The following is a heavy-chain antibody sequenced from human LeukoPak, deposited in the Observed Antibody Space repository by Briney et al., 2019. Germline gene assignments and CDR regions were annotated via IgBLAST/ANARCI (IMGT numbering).Heavy chain of an antibody. D-gene: IGHD3-22*01. CDR2: ISGSGGST. V-gene: IGHV3-23*01. CDR1: GFTFSSSA. CDR3: AKRTYYYDSSGYYHRIDY. Sequence: PGGSLRLSCAASGFTFSSSAMNWVRQAPGKGLEWVSAISGSGGSTNYTDSVKGRLTIPRDNSKNTMYLQMNSLRAEDTAVYYCAKRTYYYDSSGYYHRIDYWGQGTLVTVSS. J-gene: IGHJ4*02.